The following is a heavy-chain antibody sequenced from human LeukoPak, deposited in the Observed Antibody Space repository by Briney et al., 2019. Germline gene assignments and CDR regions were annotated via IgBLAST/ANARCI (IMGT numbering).Heavy chain of an antibody. V-gene: IGHV1-18*01. Sequence: ASVKVSCKASGYTFTSYGISWVRQAPGQGLEWMGWISAYNDNTNYAQKLQGRVAMTTDTSTSTAYMELRSLRSDDTAVYYCARVHYDMLTGYSYFDYWGQGTLVTVSS. D-gene: IGHD3-9*01. J-gene: IGHJ4*02. CDR3: ARVHYDMLTGYSYFDY. CDR1: GYTFTSYG. CDR2: ISAYNDNT.